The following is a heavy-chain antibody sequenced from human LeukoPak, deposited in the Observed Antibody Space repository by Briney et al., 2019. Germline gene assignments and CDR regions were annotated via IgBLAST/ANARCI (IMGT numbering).Heavy chain of an antibody. CDR1: GYTFTSYY. D-gene: IGHD6-13*01. V-gene: IGHV1-46*03. Sequence: ASVKVSCKASGYTFTSYYMHWVRQAPGQGLEWMGIINPSGGSTSYAQKFQGRVTMTRDTSTSTVYMELSSLRSEDTAVCYCARAEIAAAGIVYFDYWGQGTLVTVSS. CDR2: INPSGGST. CDR3: ARAEIAAAGIVYFDY. J-gene: IGHJ4*02.